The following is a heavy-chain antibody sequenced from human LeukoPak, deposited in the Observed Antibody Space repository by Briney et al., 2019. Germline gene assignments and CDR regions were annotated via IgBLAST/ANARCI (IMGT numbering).Heavy chain of an antibody. CDR2: IYYSGST. J-gene: IGHJ4*02. Sequence: SETLSLTCTVSGGSISSSSYYWGWIRQPPGKGLEWIGSIYYSGSTYYNPSLKSRVTISVDTSKNQFSLKLSSVTAADTAVYYCARCRGVIRRGWFDYWGQGTPVTVSS. CDR3: ARCRGVIRRGWFDY. V-gene: IGHV4-39*01. D-gene: IGHD3-10*01. CDR1: GGSISSSSYY.